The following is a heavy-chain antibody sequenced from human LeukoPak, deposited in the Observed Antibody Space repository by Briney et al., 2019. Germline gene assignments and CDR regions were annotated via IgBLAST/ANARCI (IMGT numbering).Heavy chain of an antibody. CDR1: GGSISSGDYY. Sequence: SETLSHTCTVSGGSISSGDYYWSWIRQPPGKGLEWIGYIYYSGSTYYNPSPKSRVTISVDTSKNQFSLKLSSVTAADTAVYYCARGEGGYSYALAYWGQGTLVTVSS. V-gene: IGHV4-30-4*01. CDR2: IYYSGST. CDR3: ARGEGGYSYALAY. J-gene: IGHJ4*02. D-gene: IGHD5-18*01.